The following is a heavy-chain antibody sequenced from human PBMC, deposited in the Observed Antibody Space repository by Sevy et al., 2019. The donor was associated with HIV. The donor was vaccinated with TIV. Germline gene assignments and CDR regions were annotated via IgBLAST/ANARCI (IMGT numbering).Heavy chain of an antibody. CDR2: IYWDDDN. V-gene: IGHV2-5*02. Sequence: SGPTLVKPTQTLTLTCTFSGFSLSTSGVGVGWIRQPPGKALEWLTLIYWDDDNRYSPSLKSGLTINKDTSKSQVVLTMTNMDHVETGTYFCARFNYGDYTAYFDMWGQGTLVTVSP. CDR3: ARFNYGDYTAYFDM. D-gene: IGHD4-17*01. CDR1: GFSLSTSGVG. J-gene: IGHJ4*02.